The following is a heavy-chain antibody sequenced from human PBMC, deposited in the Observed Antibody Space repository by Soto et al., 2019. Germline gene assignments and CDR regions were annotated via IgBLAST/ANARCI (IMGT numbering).Heavy chain of an antibody. CDR2: IYQSGVT. V-gene: IGHV4-30-2*01. D-gene: IGHD6-19*01. Sequence: SETLSLTCNMSGDSYSISTYSWSWIRQPPGKALQWIGFIYQSGVTSYNPSLASRVSISLDRSSNQCSLKLKSVTAADTAVYFCAGMPYTSGLRFDPWGPGTLVTVSS. J-gene: IGHJ5*02. CDR3: AGMPYTSGLRFDP. CDR1: GDSYSISTYS.